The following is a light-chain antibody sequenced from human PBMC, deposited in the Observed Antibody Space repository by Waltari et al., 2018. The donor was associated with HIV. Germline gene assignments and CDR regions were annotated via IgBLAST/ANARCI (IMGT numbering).Light chain of an antibody. J-gene: IGLJ1*01. V-gene: IGLV1-51*01. CDR2: DNN. CDR1: SSNIGNNY. CDR3: GTWDSSLSAYV. Sequence: QSVLTQPPSVSAAPGQKVPIPCSGSSSNIGNNYVSWYQQLPGTAPKLLIYDNNKRPSGIPDRFSGSKSGTSATLDITGLQTGDEADYYCGTWDSSLSAYVFGTGTKVTVL.